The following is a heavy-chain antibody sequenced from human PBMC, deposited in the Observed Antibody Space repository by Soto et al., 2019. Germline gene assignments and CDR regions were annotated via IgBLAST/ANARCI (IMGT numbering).Heavy chain of an antibody. Sequence: QVQLQQWGAGLLKPSETLSLTCAVYGGSFSGYYWSWIRQPPGKGLEGIGEINHSGSTNYNPSLKSRDTISVDTSKNQFSPKLSSVTAADTAVYYCASSLFFDYWGQGTLVTVSS. CDR1: GGSFSGYY. CDR3: ASSLFFDY. V-gene: IGHV4-34*01. CDR2: INHSGST. J-gene: IGHJ4*02.